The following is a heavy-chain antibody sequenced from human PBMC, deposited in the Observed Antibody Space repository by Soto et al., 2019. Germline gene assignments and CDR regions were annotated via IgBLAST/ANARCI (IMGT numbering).Heavy chain of an antibody. Sequence: LSLTCTVSGVSISSGGYYWSWIRPHPGKGLEWIGYIHYSGSTYYNPSLKSRVTISVDTSKNQFSLKLSSVTAADTAVYYCARDRTPRGYSSSWGYYYYGMDVWGQGTTVTVSS. D-gene: IGHD6-13*01. CDR1: GVSISSGGYY. CDR2: IHYSGST. CDR3: ARDRTPRGYSSSWGYYYYGMDV. V-gene: IGHV4-31*03. J-gene: IGHJ6*02.